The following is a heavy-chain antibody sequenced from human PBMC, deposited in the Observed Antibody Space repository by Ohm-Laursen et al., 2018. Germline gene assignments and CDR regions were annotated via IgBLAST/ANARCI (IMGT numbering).Heavy chain of an antibody. CDR1: GVTFSNAW. CDR3: AGGSNWFDP. J-gene: IGHJ5*02. Sequence: GSLRLSCSASGVTFSNAWMNWVRQAPGKGLEWVSSISSSGSYIYYADSVKGRFTISRDNAKNSLNLQMNSLRAEDTAVYYCAGGSNWFDPWGQGTLVTVSS. V-gene: IGHV3-21*01. D-gene: IGHD2-15*01. CDR2: ISSSGSYI.